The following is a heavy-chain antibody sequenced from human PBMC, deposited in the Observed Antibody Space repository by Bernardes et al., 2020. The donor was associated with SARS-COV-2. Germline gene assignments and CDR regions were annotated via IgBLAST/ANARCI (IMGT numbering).Heavy chain of an antibody. Sequence: ASVKVSCKVSGYTLTELSMHWVRQAPGKGLEWMGGFDPEDGETIYAQKFQGRVTMTEDTSTDTAYMELSSLRSEDTAVYYCATTSVFRVEPNWFDPWGQGTLVTVSS. CDR3: ATTSVFRVEPNWFDP. V-gene: IGHV1-24*01. J-gene: IGHJ5*02. CDR2: FDPEDGET. CDR1: GYTLTELS. D-gene: IGHD3-3*01.